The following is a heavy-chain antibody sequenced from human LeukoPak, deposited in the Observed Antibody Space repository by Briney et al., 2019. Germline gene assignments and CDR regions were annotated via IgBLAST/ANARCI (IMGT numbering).Heavy chain of an antibody. Sequence: GGSLRLSCAASGFTFSSYDMHWVRQATGKGLEWVSAIGTAGDTYYPGSVKGRFTISRENAKNSLYLQMNSLRAGDTAVYYCARDGRVGSSWGYYYYGMDVWGQGTTVTVSS. CDR2: IGTAGDT. V-gene: IGHV3-13*01. J-gene: IGHJ6*02. CDR1: GFTFSSYD. D-gene: IGHD6-13*01. CDR3: ARDGRVGSSWGYYYYGMDV.